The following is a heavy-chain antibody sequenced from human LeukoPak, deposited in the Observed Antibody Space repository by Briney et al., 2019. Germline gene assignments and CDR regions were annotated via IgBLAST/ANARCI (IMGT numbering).Heavy chain of an antibody. CDR3: AKWGGYGYGIDF. CDR2: IYSGGDT. CDR1: GFTFSSSD. D-gene: IGHD5-18*01. J-gene: IGHJ4*02. V-gene: IGHV3-66*01. Sequence: GGSLRLSCATSGFTFSSSDMTWVRQSPGEGLEWVSLIYSGGDTYYADSAKGRFTVSRDNSKNTLYLQMNSLRDEDTAVYYCAKWGGYGYGIDFWGQGTLVTVSS.